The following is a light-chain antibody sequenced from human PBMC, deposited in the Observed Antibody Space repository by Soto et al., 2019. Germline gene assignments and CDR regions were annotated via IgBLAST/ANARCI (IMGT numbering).Light chain of an antibody. CDR2: AAS. J-gene: IGKJ2*02. CDR1: QSISSY. V-gene: IGKV1-39*01. Sequence: DIQMTQSPSSLSASVGDRVTITCRASQSISSYLNWYQQKPGKAPKLLIYAASSLQSGVTSRFSGSGSGTDFTLTISSLQPEDFATYYCQQSYSTPRTLGQGTKLEIK. CDR3: QQSYSTPRT.